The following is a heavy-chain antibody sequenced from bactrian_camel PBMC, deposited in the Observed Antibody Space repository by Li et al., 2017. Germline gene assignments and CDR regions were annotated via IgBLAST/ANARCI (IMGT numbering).Heavy chain of an antibody. D-gene: IGHD1*01. CDR1: GYSFRKMC. CDR2: IYEDGANT. CDR3: AAGRTSSLIPVRYTV. J-gene: IGHJ4*01. V-gene: IGHV3S54*01. Sequence: QLVESGGGSVQAGGSLKLSCAASGYSFRKMCIVWFRQAPGKERAAVARIYEDGANTYYADSVKGRFTISQDNAKNTVYLQMNSVKPEDTAIYYCAAGRTSSLIPVRYTVWGQGTQVTVS.